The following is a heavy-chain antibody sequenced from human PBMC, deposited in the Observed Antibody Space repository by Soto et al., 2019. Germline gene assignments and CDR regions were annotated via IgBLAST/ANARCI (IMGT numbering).Heavy chain of an antibody. Sequence: PGGSLRLSCAASGFTFSSYGMHWVRQAPGKGLEWVAVISHDGSHKYYTDSVKGRFTISRDNSKNTLYLQMNSVRADDTAVYYCAKGRSNLGVAATNWGRGTLVTVSS. CDR1: GFTFSSYG. CDR2: ISHDGSHK. V-gene: IGHV3-30*18. D-gene: IGHD6-13*01. CDR3: AKGRSNLGVAATN. J-gene: IGHJ4*02.